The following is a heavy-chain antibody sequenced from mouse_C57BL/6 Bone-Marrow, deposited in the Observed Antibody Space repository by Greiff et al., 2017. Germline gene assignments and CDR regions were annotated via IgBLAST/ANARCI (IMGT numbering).Heavy chain of an antibody. V-gene: IGHV1-62-2*01. D-gene: IGHD2-4*01. CDR3: ARHEDIYYDYGYAMDY. CDR2: FYPGSGSI. J-gene: IGHJ4*01. Sequence: QVQLQQSGAELVKPGASVKLSCKASGYAFTEYTIHWVKQRSGQGLEWIGWFYPGSGSIKYNEKFKDKATLTADKSSSTVYMELSRLTSEDSAVYFCARHEDIYYDYGYAMDYWGQGTSVTVSS. CDR1: GYAFTEYT.